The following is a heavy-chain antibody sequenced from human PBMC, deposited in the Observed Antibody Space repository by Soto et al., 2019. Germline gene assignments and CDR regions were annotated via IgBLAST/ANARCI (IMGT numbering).Heavy chain of an antibody. CDR3: ARGKHYDFWSGYYVPSDAFDI. CDR1: GGSISSVCYY. D-gene: IGHD3-3*01. Sequence: SETLSLTCTVSGGSISSVCYYWSWIRQHPGKGLEWIGYIYYSGSTYYNPSLKSRVTISVDTSKNQFSLKLSSVTAADTAVYYCARGKHYDFWSGYYVPSDAFDIWGQGTMVTVSS. CDR2: IYYSGST. J-gene: IGHJ3*02. V-gene: IGHV4-31*03.